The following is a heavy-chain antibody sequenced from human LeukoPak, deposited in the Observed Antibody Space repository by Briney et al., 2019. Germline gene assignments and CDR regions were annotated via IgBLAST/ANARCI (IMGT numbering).Heavy chain of an antibody. J-gene: IGHJ4*01. CDR1: GYTFSSYA. CDR2: ISGSGGST. Sequence: GGSLRLSCAVSGYTFSSYAMSWVRQAPGKGLEWVSGISGSGGSTYYADSVKGRFSISRDNSKNTVYLQLNILRADDTAIYYCAKHTDDYLLDWGQGTLVTVSS. CDR3: AKHTDDYLLD. V-gene: IGHV3-23*01. D-gene: IGHD5-12*01.